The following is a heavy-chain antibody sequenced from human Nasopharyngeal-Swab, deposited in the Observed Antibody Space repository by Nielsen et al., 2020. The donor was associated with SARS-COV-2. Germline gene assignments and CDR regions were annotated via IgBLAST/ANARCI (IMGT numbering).Heavy chain of an antibody. V-gene: IGHV3-30-3*01. Sequence: GGSLRLSCVASGFTFHTYAMHWVRQAPGKGLEWVAIISYDGSNQFYADSVKGRFTVSRDNAKNTIYLQMNSLRREDTAIYYCARGKDGAYYYYGMDVWGQGTTVTVSS. D-gene: IGHD4-17*01. CDR2: ISYDGSNQ. CDR1: GFTFHTYA. J-gene: IGHJ6*02. CDR3: ARGKDGAYYYYGMDV.